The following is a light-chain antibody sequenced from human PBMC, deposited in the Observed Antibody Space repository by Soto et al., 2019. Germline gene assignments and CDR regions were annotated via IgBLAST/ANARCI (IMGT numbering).Light chain of an antibody. Sequence: VVLTQSPATLSLSPGDRATLSCRASRHVYINALGWYQQKPGRTPTLLIYGASTRATDIPDRFSAIGSGKDFSLTISGVEPEDSAVYYCQQYGAPPLTFGPGTRLEI. V-gene: IGKV3-20*01. CDR2: GAS. CDR3: QQYGAPPLT. CDR1: RHVYINA. J-gene: IGKJ3*01.